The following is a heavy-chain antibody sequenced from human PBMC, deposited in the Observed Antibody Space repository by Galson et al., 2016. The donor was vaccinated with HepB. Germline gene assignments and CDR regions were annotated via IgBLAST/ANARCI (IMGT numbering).Heavy chain of an antibody. CDR3: ARDDYFRLGY. Sequence: SLRLSCAASGFTLRGNGMTWVRQAPGKGLEWVSIISVSGDITYYADSVEGRFTISRDNAKNSLYSEMNSLRDKDTAVYYCARDDYFRLGYWGQGTLVTVSS. V-gene: IGHV3-23*01. J-gene: IGHJ4*02. CDR1: GFTLRGNG. D-gene: IGHD3-16*01. CDR2: ISVSGDIT.